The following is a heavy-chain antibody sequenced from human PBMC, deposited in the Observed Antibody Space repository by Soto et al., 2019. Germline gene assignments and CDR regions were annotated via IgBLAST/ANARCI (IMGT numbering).Heavy chain of an antibody. J-gene: IGHJ5*02. CDR1: GGTFSSYA. Sequence: QVQLVQSGAEVKKPGSSVKVSCTASGGTFSSYAISWVRQAPGQGLEWMGGIIPIFGTANYAQKFQGRVTITANKSTSTAYMELSRLRSEDTAVYYCARVRGIGVVPAARNNWFYPWGQGTLVTVSS. CDR2: IIPIFGTA. V-gene: IGHV1-69*06. D-gene: IGHD2-2*01. CDR3: ARVRGIGVVPAARNNWFYP.